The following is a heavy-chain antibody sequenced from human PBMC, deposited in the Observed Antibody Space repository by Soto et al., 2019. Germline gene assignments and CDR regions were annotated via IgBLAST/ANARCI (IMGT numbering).Heavy chain of an antibody. D-gene: IGHD1-26*01. J-gene: IGHJ4*02. CDR2: ISYDGSNK. CDR1: GFTFSSYA. CDR3: AKDWDVSGSYSVDY. V-gene: IGHV3-30*04. Sequence: QVQLVESGGGVVQPGRSLRLSCAASGFTFSSYAMHWVRQAPGKGLEWVAVISYDGSNKYYADSVKGRFTISRDNSKNTLYLQMNSLRAEDTAVYYCAKDWDVSGSYSVDYWGQGTLVTVSS.